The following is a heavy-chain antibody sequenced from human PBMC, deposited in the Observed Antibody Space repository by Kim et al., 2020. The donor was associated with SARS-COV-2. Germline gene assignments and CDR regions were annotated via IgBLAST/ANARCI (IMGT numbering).Heavy chain of an antibody. CDR3: ARHVLYDFWRGYYTGAEYFQH. Sequence: GESLKISCKGSGYSFTSYWISWVRQMPGKGLEWMGRIDPSDSYTNYSPSFQGHVTISADKSISTAYLQWSSLKASDTAMYYCARHVLYDFWRGYYTGAEYFQHWGQGTLVTVSS. J-gene: IGHJ1*01. CDR1: GYSFTSYW. CDR2: IDPSDSYT. D-gene: IGHD3-3*01. V-gene: IGHV5-10-1*01.